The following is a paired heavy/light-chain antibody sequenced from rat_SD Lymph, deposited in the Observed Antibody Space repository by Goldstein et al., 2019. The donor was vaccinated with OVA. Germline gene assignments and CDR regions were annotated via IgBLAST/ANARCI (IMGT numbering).Heavy chain of an antibody. CDR1: GFSLTTYN. CDR2: MWSGGTT. D-gene: IGHD1-10*01. J-gene: IGHJ2*01. V-gene: IGHV2-30*01. CDR3: ARDRAVYNNPFDY. Sequence: QVQLKESGPGLVQPSQSLSLTCTVSGFSLTTYNVHWLRQPTGKRLEWMGVMWSGGTTDYNSALKSRLSINRDTSKSQVFLKVNSLQTEDTATYYCARDRAVYNNPFDYWGQG.
Light chain of an antibody. CDR2: DTF. V-gene: IGKV4S7*01. CDR1: SSVSY. J-gene: IGKJ1*01. CDR3: QQWSSTPWT. Sequence: EIVLTQSPTTITASPGEKVTITCRASSSVSYMYWYQQKSGASPKLWIYDTFKLVPGVPNRFSGSGSGTSYSLTINTMETEDAATYHCQQWSSTPWTFGGGTKLELK.